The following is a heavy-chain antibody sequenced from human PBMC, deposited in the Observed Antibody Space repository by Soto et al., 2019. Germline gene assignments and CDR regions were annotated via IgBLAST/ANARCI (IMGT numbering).Heavy chain of an antibody. Sequence: ESGGDLVQPGGSLRLSCAASGFTFSNYAMSWVRQAPGKGPEWLSFISSSGNGTYYADSVKGRFTFSRDNSKNTLYVQMNNLRVEDTAIYYCAKRFFGSGSPPGAFDVWGQGTMVTVSS. J-gene: IGHJ3*01. CDR3: AKRFFGSGSPPGAFDV. D-gene: IGHD3-10*01. CDR2: ISSSGNGT. CDR1: GFTFSNYA. V-gene: IGHV3-23*01.